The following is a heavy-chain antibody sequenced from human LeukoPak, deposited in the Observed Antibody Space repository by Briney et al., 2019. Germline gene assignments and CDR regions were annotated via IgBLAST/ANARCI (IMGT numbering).Heavy chain of an antibody. V-gene: IGHV3-7*01. D-gene: IGHD6-13*01. Sequence: PGGSLRLSCAASGFTFSSYHMTWVRQAPGKGLEWVANIKQDGSEKYYVDSVKGRFTISRDNAKNSLYLQMNSLRAEDTAVYYCARVAPLFYSSSWYWDYWGQGTLVTVSS. CDR1: GFTFSSYH. J-gene: IGHJ4*02. CDR3: ARVAPLFYSSSWYWDY. CDR2: IKQDGSEK.